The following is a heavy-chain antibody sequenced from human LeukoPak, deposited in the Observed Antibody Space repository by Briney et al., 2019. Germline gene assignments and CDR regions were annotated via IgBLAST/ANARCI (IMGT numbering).Heavy chain of an antibody. J-gene: IGHJ3*02. CDR2: ITSNGDRM. CDR3: GKKGSAFDI. V-gene: IGHV3-64D*09. CDR1: GFTFSSYS. Sequence: GGSLSLSCSASGFTFSSYSIHWVRQAPGKGLECVSAITSNGDRMYYADSVKGRFAISRDNSKSTLYLQMSSLRTEDTAVYYCGKKGSAFDIWGQGTMVTVSS. D-gene: IGHD3-10*01.